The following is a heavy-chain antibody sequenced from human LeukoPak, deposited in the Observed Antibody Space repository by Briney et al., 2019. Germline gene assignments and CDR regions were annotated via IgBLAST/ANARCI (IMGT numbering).Heavy chain of an antibody. V-gene: IGHV1-69*05. CDR1: GGTFSSYA. Sequence: SVKVSCKASGGTFSSYAISWVRQAPGQGLEWMGGIIPIFGTANYAQKFQGRVTITTDESTSTAYMELSSLRSEDTAVYYCARAGYSYGRVYNWFDPWGQGTLVTVSS. CDR2: IIPIFGTA. CDR3: ARAGYSYGRVYNWFDP. J-gene: IGHJ5*02. D-gene: IGHD5-18*01.